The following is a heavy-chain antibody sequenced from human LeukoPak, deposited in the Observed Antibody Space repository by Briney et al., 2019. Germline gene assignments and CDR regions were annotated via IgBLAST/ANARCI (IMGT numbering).Heavy chain of an antibody. Sequence: SETLSLTCSVSGGSISSSSSYWGWIRQPPGKGLEWIGSIYYSGSSFDNPALKSRVTISVDTSKNQFSLKLSSVTAADTAVYYCARDPRVFDPWGQGTLVTVSS. V-gene: IGHV4-39*02. CDR1: GGSISSSSSY. CDR3: ARDPRVFDP. J-gene: IGHJ5*02. CDR2: IYYSGSS.